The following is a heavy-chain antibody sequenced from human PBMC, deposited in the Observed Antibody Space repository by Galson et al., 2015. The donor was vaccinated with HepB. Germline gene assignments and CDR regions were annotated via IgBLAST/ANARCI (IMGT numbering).Heavy chain of an antibody. CDR1: GFTFSSYA. CDR2: ISYDGSNK. V-gene: IGHV3-30*04. D-gene: IGHD6-13*01. J-gene: IGHJ4*02. CDR3: ARAPTGIAAAGTSQYFDY. Sequence: SLRLSCAASGFTFSSYAMHWVRQAPGKGLEWVAVISYDGSNKYYADSVKGRFTISRDNSKNTLYLQMNSLRAEDTAVYYCARAPTGIAAAGTSQYFDYWGQGTLVTVSS.